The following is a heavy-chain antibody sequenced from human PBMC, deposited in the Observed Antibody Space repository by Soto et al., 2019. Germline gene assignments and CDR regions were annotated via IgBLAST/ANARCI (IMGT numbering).Heavy chain of an antibody. CDR3: ARDRGGEGTGGSWFDP. Sequence: QVQLVQSGAEVKKPGSSVKVSCKASGGTFSSYTISWVRQAPGQGLEWMGRIIPILGIANYAQKFQGRVTITEDKSTRSGYMELCSVCSEDTAVSYCARDRGGEGTGGSWFDPWGQGTLVTVSS. CDR1: GGTFSSYT. D-gene: IGHD7-27*01. CDR2: IIPILGIA. J-gene: IGHJ5*02. V-gene: IGHV1-69*08.